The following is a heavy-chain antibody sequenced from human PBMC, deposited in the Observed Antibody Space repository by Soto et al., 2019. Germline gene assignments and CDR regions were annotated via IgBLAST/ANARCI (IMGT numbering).Heavy chain of an antibody. CDR3: ATGDPDYGDYGWAFDI. CDR1: GFTFSSYA. V-gene: IGHV3-23*01. Sequence: VGSLRLSCAASGFTFSSYAMSWVRQAPGKGLEWVSAISGSGGSTYYADSVKGRFTISRDNSKNTLYLQMNSLRAEDTAVYYCATGDPDYGDYGWAFDIWGQGTMVTVSS. CDR2: ISGSGGST. J-gene: IGHJ3*02. D-gene: IGHD4-17*01.